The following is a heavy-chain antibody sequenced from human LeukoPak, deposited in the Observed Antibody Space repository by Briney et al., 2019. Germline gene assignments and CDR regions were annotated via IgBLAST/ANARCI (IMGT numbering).Heavy chain of an antibody. J-gene: IGHJ5*02. V-gene: IGHV3-11*04. CDR3: ARATLNYYGSGSYPGFDP. CDR2: ISSSGSTI. CDR1: GFTFSDYY. D-gene: IGHD3-10*01. Sequence: GGSLRLSCAASGFTFSDYYMSWIRQAPGKGLEWVSYISSSGSTIYYADSVKGRFTISKDNAKNSLYLQMNSLRAEDTAVYYCARATLNYYGSGSYPGFDPWGQGTLVAVSS.